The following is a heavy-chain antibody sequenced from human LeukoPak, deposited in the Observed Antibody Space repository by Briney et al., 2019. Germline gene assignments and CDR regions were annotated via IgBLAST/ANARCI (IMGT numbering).Heavy chain of an antibody. CDR3: ARERNGSGSYYPDAFDI. Sequence: GGSLRLSCAASGFTFSSYSMNWVRQAPGKGLEWVSYISSSSSTIYYADSVKGRFTISRGNAKNSLYLQMNSLRAEDTAVYYCARERNGSGSYYPDAFDIWGQGTMVTVSS. CDR1: GFTFSSYS. CDR2: ISSSSSTI. V-gene: IGHV3-48*01. J-gene: IGHJ3*02. D-gene: IGHD3-10*01.